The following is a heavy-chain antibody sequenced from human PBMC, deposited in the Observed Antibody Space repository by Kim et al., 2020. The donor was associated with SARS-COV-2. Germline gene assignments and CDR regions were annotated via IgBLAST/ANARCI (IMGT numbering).Heavy chain of an antibody. CDR3: ARHAVAETDNFDY. CDR1: GGSISSRSYY. CDR2: IYYRGST. Sequence: SETLSLTCTVSGGSISSRSYYWGWIRQPPGKRLEWIGSIYYRGSTSYNPSPKSRVTISVDTSKDQFSLKLSSVTAADTAVYYCARHAVAETDNFDYWGQGTLVTDSS. J-gene: IGHJ4*02. D-gene: IGHD6-19*01. V-gene: IGHV4-39*01.